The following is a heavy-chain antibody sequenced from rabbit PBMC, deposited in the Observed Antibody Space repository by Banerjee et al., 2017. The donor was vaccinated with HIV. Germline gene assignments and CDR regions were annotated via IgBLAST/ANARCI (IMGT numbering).Heavy chain of an antibody. D-gene: IGHD6-1*01. V-gene: IGHV1S40*01. J-gene: IGHJ3*01. CDR3: ARDKGGYAGYGYAYL. CDR2: IDVGSGDSS. CDR1: GFSFSSIYY. Sequence: QSLEESGGDLVKPGASLTLTCTASGFSFSSIYYMCWARQAPGKGLEWIACIDVGSGDSSYYASWAKGRFTISKTSSTTVTLQMTSLTAADTATYFCARDKGGYAGYGYAYLWGQGTLVTVS.